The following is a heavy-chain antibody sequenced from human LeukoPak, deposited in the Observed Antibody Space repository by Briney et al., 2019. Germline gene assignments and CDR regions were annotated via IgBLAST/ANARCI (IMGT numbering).Heavy chain of an antibody. V-gene: IGHV3-7*01. CDR1: GFTFSSYW. CDR3: ARGRPLDY. J-gene: IGHJ4*02. CDR2: INQDGSEN. Sequence: GGSLRLSCGFSGFTFSSYWMSWVRQAPGKGLEWVANINQDGSENYYVDSVKGRFTISRDNAKNSLYLQMNSLRVEDTAVYYCARGRPLDYWGQGTQVTVSS.